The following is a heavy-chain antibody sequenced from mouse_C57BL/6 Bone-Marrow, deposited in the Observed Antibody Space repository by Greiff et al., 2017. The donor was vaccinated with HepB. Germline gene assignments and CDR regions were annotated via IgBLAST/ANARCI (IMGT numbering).Heavy chain of an antibody. V-gene: IGHV7-3*01. J-gene: IGHJ2*01. CDR1: GFTFTDYY. CDR3: ARTGYDFDY. D-gene: IGHD2-2*01. CDR2: IRNKANGYTT. Sequence: EVQVVESGGGLVQPGGSLSLSCAASGFTFTDYYMSWVRQPPGKALEWMGFIRNKANGYTTEYSASVKGRVTISRDTSKSILYLQMKALGAEDSSSYYCARTGYDFDYWGQGTTLTVSS.